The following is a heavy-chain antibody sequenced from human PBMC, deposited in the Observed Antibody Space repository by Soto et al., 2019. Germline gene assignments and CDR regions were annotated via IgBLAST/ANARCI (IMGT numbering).Heavy chain of an antibody. CDR2: IKQDGSEK. CDR1: VFTCSSYW. CDR3: ARRPLVAAAGTWDWFDP. V-gene: IGHV3-7*01. D-gene: IGHD6-13*01. J-gene: IGHJ5*02. Sequence: GSLRLSCAASVFTCSSYWMSWVRQAPGKGLEWVANIKQDGSEKYYVDSVEGRFTISRDNAKNSLYLQMNSLRAEDTAVYYCARRPLVAAAGTWDWFDPWGQGTLVTVSS.